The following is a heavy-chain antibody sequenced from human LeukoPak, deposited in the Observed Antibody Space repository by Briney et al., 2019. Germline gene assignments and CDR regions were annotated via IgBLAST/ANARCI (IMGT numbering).Heavy chain of an antibody. J-gene: IGHJ4*02. Sequence: GASVKVSCKASGYTFTGYYMHWVRRAPGQGLEWMGWINPNSGGTNYAQKFQGRVTMTRDTSISTAYMELSRLRSDDTAVYYCARVWGYSGYDYSEGYFDYWGQGTLVTVSS. D-gene: IGHD5-12*01. V-gene: IGHV1-2*02. CDR3: ARVWGYSGYDYSEGYFDY. CDR2: INPNSGGT. CDR1: GYTFTGYY.